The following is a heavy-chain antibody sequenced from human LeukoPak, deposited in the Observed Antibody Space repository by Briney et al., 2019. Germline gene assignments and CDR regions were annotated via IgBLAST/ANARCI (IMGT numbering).Heavy chain of an antibody. CDR1: GGSISSGDYY. CDR3: AGRKPYYFDY. D-gene: IGHD1-14*01. V-gene: IGHV4-30-4*01. J-gene: IGHJ4*02. CDR2: IYYSGST. Sequence: SETLSLTCTVSGGSISSGDYYWSWIRQPPGKGLEWIGYIYYSGSTYYNPSLKSRVTISVDTSKNQFSLKLSSATAADTAVYYCAGRKPYYFDYWGQGTLVTVSS.